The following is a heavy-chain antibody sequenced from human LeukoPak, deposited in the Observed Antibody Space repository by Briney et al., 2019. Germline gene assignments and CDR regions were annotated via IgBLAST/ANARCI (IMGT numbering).Heavy chain of an antibody. D-gene: IGHD3-10*01. CDR3: ARAKGYTSSYSFDY. Sequence: GGSLRLSCAASGFTFNNYAMNWVRQTPGGRLEWVSFIGISSGPLLYADSVKGRFTISRDNAKASVYLQMNRLRAEDTAVYSCARAKGYTSSYSFDYWGQGILVTVSS. CDR2: IGISSGPL. V-gene: IGHV3-48*04. J-gene: IGHJ4*02. CDR1: GFTFNNYA.